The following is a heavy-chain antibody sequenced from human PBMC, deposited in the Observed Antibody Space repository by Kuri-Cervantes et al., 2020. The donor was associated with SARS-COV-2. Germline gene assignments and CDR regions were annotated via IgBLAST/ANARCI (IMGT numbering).Heavy chain of an antibody. CDR1: GGSISSYY. CDR2: IHYSGST. J-gene: IGHJ4*02. V-gene: IGHV4-59*05. CDR3: AIINWNRFDY. Sequence: SETLSLTCTVSGGSISSYYWSWIRQPPGKGLEWIGSIHYSGSTYYNPSLKSRVTISVDTSKNQFSLKLSSVTAADTTVYYCAIINWNRFDYWGQGTLVTVSS. D-gene: IGHD1-1*01.